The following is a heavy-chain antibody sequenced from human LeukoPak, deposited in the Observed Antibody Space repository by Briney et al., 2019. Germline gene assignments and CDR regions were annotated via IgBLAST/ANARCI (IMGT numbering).Heavy chain of an antibody. Sequence: ASVKVSCKASGYTFTSYGISWVRQAPGQGLEWMGWISAYNGNTNYAQKLQGRVTMITDTSTSTAYMELRSLRSDDTAVYYCARVLFYSGYDLDYPPSMDVWGKGTTVTISS. J-gene: IGHJ6*03. D-gene: IGHD5-12*01. CDR1: GYTFTSYG. CDR2: ISAYNGNT. CDR3: ARVLFYSGYDLDYPPSMDV. V-gene: IGHV1-18*01.